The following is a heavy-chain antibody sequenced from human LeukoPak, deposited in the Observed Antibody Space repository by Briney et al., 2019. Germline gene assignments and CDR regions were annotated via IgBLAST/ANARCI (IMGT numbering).Heavy chain of an antibody. CDR1: GYTLNGYY. V-gene: IGHV1-2*02. J-gene: IGHJ4*02. CDR3: ARSVLGVCLFDY. CDR2: INPNSVGT. Sequence: ASVKVSCKASGYTLNGYYMHWVRQAPGQGLEWMGWINPNSVGTNYAQKLQGRVNMTRDTSIRTAYMELSRLRSDDTAVYYRARSVLGVCLFDYWGQGTLVTVPS. D-gene: IGHD3-10*01.